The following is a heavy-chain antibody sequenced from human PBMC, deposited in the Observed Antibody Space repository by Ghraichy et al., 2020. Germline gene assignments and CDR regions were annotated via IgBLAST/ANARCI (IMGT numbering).Heavy chain of an antibody. CDR2: MHHSGST. V-gene: IGHV4-39*01. D-gene: IGHD2-21*01. CDR1: GGSITSSNYY. Sequence: SETLSLTCTVSGGSITSSNYYWGWIRQPPGKGLEWIGSMHHSGSTYYNSSLESRVTISVNTSKNQFSLQLRSVTAADTAVYYCAGSFAVIRYFRLWGRGTLVTVSS. J-gene: IGHJ2*01. CDR3: AGSFAVIRYFRL.